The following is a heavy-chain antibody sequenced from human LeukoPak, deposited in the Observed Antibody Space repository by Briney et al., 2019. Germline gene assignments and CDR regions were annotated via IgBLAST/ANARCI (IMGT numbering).Heavy chain of an antibody. D-gene: IGHD5-12*01. J-gene: IGHJ4*02. Sequence: SETLSLTCTVSGGSISSGGYYWSWIRQPPGKGLEWIGYIYHSGSTYYNPSLKSRVTMSVDTSKNQFSLKLSSVTAADTAVYYCARGGGGYSGYDTFDYWGQGTLVTVSS. CDR3: ARGGGGYSGYDTFDY. CDR2: IYHSGST. CDR1: GGSISSGGYY. V-gene: IGHV4-30-2*01.